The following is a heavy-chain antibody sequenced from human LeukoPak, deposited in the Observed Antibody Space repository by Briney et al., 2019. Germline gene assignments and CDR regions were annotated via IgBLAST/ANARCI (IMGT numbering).Heavy chain of an antibody. V-gene: IGHV3-48*01. CDR2: ISSSSSPI. CDR3: ARDTYSNYHSDY. CDR1: GFTFSGYS. Sequence: GGSLRLSCAASGFTFSGYSMNWVRQAPGKGLEWISYISSSSSPIYYADSVKGRFTISRDNAKNSLYLQMNSLRAEDTAVYYCARDTYSNYHSDYWGRGTLVTVSS. D-gene: IGHD4-11*01. J-gene: IGHJ4*02.